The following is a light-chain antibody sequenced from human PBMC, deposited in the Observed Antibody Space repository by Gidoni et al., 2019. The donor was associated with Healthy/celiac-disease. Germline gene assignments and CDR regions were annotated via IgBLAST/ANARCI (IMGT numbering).Light chain of an antibody. CDR3: QQYNSYST. Sequence: DIQMTQSPSTLSASVGDRVTITCRASQSISSWLAWYQQKPGKAPKLLRYKASSLESGVPSRFSGSGSGTEFTLTISSLQPDDFATYYCQQYNSYSTFGPGTKVDIK. V-gene: IGKV1-5*03. J-gene: IGKJ3*01. CDR2: KAS. CDR1: QSISSW.